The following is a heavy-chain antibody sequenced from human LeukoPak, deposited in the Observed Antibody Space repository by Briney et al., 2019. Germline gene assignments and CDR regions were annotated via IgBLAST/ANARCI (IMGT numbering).Heavy chain of an antibody. Sequence: SETLSLTCAVYGGSFSGYYWSWIRQPPGKGLEWIGEINHSGSTNYNPSLKSRVTISVDTSKNQFSLKLSSVTAADTAVYYCARRLIRLQGRFDPWGQGTLVTVSS. CDR2: INHSGST. D-gene: IGHD4-11*01. CDR3: ARRLIRLQGRFDP. J-gene: IGHJ5*02. V-gene: IGHV4-34*01. CDR1: GGSFSGYY.